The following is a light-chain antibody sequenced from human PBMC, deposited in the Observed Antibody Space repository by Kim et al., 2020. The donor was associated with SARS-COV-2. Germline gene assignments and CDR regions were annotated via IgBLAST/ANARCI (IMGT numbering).Light chain of an antibody. J-gene: IGKJ5*01. CDR3: QQRHTWPIT. CDR1: HYVAS. V-gene: IGKV3-11*01. Sequence: EIVLTQSPATLSLSPGERATLSCRASHYVASLAWYQLRPGQTPSLLIYDVSTRATGIPARFSGSGSGADFTLTISSLEPEDFAVYYCQQRHTWPITFGQGTRLEIK. CDR2: DVS.